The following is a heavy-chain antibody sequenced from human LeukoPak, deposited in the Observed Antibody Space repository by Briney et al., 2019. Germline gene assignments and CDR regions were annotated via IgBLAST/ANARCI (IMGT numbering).Heavy chain of an antibody. CDR2: FRPSGTTT. V-gene: IGHV1-46*01. Sequence: EASVKVSCKASGYTFTSYYTHWVRQVPGQGLEWMGIFRPSGTTTVYPLELQGRVTLTRDTSTSTVYMELSSLTSVDTVDYCCARESGGRTGGKTFDYWGQGTLVTVSS. J-gene: IGHJ4*02. CDR3: ARESGGRTGGKTFDY. D-gene: IGHD1-26*01. CDR1: GYTFTSYY.